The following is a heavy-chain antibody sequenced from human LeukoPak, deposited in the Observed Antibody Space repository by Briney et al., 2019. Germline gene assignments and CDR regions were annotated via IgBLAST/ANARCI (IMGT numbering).Heavy chain of an antibody. Sequence: ASVKVSRKVSRYTLTELSMHWVRQAPGKGLEWMGGFDPEDGETIYAQKFQGRVTMTEDTSTDTAYMELSSLRSEDTAVYYCATGFLWFGELFHYWGQGTLVTVSS. V-gene: IGHV1-24*01. CDR3: ATGFLWFGELFHY. J-gene: IGHJ4*02. CDR2: FDPEDGET. D-gene: IGHD3-10*01. CDR1: RYTLTELS.